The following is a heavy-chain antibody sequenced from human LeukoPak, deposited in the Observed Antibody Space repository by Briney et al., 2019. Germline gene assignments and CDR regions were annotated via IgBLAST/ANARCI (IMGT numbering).Heavy chain of an antibody. J-gene: IGHJ3*02. CDR2: INPNSGGT. D-gene: IGHD2-2*02. CDR1: GYTFTGYY. Sequence: ASVKVSCKASGYTFTGYYMHWVRQAPGQGLEWMGWINPNSGGTNYAQKFQGRVTMTRDTSISTAYMELSRLRSDDTAVYYCARDLPAAISHDAFDIWGQGTMVTVSS. CDR3: ARDLPAAISHDAFDI. V-gene: IGHV1-2*02.